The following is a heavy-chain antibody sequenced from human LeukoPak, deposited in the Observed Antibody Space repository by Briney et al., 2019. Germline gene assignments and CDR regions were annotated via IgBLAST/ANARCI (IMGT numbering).Heavy chain of an antibody. CDR3: ARAPGYGAAYYFDY. V-gene: IGHV3-30*04. J-gene: IGHJ4*02. CDR1: GFTFSSYA. D-gene: IGHD1-1*01. Sequence: GSLRLSCAASGFTFSSYAMHWVRQAPGKGLEWVAVVSYDGSYKYYADSVKGRFTISRDNSKNTLYLQMNSLRAEDTAVYYCARAPGYGAAYYFDYWGQGTLVTVSS. CDR2: VSYDGSYK.